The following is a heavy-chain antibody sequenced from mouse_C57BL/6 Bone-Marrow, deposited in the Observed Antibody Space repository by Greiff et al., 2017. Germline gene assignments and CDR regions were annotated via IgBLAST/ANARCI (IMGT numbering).Heavy chain of an antibody. D-gene: IGHD1-1*01. CDR2: IDPSDSYT. V-gene: IGHV1-69*01. CDR3: ARAGTTGEGYFDV. J-gene: IGHJ1*03. CDR1: GYTFTSYW. Sequence: QVQLQQPGAELVMPGASVKLSCKASGYTFTSYWMHWVKQRPGQGLEWIGEIDPSDSYTNYNQKFKGKSTLTVDKSSSTADMQLSSLTSEDSAVDYCARAGTTGEGYFDVWGTGTTVTVSS.